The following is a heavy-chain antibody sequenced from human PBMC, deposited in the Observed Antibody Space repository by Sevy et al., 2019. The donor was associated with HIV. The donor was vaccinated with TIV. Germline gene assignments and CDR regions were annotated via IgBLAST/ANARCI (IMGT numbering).Heavy chain of an antibody. Sequence: ASVKVSCKASGYTFTSYDINWVRQATGQGLEWMGWMNPNSGNTGYAQKFQGRVTMTRNTSISTAYMELSSLRSEDTAVYYCARGFGAVGLRLGALSLPDYWGQGTLVTVSS. CDR3: ARGFGAVGLRLGALSLPDY. CDR1: GYTFTSYD. D-gene: IGHD3-16*02. J-gene: IGHJ4*02. V-gene: IGHV1-8*01. CDR2: MNPNSGNT.